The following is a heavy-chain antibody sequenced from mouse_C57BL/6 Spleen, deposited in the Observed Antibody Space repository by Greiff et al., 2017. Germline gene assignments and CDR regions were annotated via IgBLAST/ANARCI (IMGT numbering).Heavy chain of an antibody. J-gene: IGHJ3*01. CDR3: AMSIYYEYDVRGWLAG. D-gene: IGHD2-4*01. CDR1: GYTFTSYG. CDR2: IYPRSGNT. V-gene: IGHV1-81*01. Sequence: VQLQQSGAELARPGASVKLSCKASGYTFTSYGISWVKQRTGQGLEWIGEIYPRSGNTYYNEKFKGKATLTADTSSSTAYMELRSLTSEDSAVYFCAMSIYYEYDVRGWLAGWGQGTLVTVSA.